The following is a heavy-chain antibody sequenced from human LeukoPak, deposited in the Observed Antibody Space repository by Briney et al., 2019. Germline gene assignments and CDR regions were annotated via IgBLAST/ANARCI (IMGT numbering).Heavy chain of an antibody. Sequence: GRSLRLSCAASGFTFSSYAMHWVRQAPGKGLEWVAVISYDGSNKYYADSVKGRFTISRDNSKDTLYLQMNSLRAEDTAVYYCAKVEATYGSGSYYPWVYWGQGTLVTVSS. CDR1: GFTFSSYA. D-gene: IGHD3-10*01. CDR2: ISYDGSNK. CDR3: AKVEATYGSGSYYPWVY. V-gene: IGHV3-30-3*01. J-gene: IGHJ4*02.